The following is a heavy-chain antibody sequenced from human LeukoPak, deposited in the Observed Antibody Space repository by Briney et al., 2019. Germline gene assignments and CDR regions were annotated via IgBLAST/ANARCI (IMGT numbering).Heavy chain of an antibody. CDR2: INHSGST. Sequence: SETLSLTCAVYGGSFSGYYWSWIRQPPEKGLEWIGEINHSGSTNYNPSLKSRVTISVDTSKNQFSLKLSSVTAADTAVYYCARPKPRYCSSTSCPGSFDYWGQGTLVTVSS. CDR1: GGSFSGYY. J-gene: IGHJ4*02. V-gene: IGHV4-34*01. CDR3: ARPKPRYCSSTSCPGSFDY. D-gene: IGHD2-2*01.